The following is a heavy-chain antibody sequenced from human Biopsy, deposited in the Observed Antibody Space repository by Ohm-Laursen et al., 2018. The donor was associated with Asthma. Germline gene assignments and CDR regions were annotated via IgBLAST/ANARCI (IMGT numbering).Heavy chain of an antibody. CDR3: ARVPHYDILTGFTLRYYYGMDV. V-gene: IGHV4-31*02. J-gene: IGHJ6*02. Sequence: TLSLTWPVSGGSISSGGYYWSWIRQHPGKGLEWIGYIYYSGSTYYNPPLKSRVTISVDTSKNQFSLKLSSVTAADTAVYYCARVPHYDILTGFTLRYYYGMDVWGQGTTVTVSS. D-gene: IGHD3-9*01. CDR1: GGSISSGGYY. CDR2: IYYSGST.